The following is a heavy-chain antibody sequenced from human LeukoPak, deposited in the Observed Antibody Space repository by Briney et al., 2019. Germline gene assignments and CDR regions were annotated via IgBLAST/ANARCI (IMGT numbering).Heavy chain of an antibody. V-gene: IGHV3-48*04. CDR2: ISSSSSII. CDR3: ARGSSGYDDSLAFDI. D-gene: IGHD5-12*01. Sequence: HPRRSLRLSCAAHGFSFSSYGMSWVRQAQGKGLGWVAYISSSSSIINNVDAVKARFTITRNNTKNTMNQQMSRVKAEDTAVYKNARGSSGYDDSLAFDIWGQGTMVTVTS. J-gene: IGHJ3*02. CDR1: GFSFSSYG.